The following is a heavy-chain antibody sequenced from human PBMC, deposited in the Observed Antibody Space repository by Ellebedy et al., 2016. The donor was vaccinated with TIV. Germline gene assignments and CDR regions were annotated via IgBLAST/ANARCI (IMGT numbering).Heavy chain of an antibody. CDR3: AKESGNGYNHFDY. Sequence: ASVKVSCKAPGYTFTTYYMHWVRQAPGQGLEWMGITNPSGETTSFAQRFRGRVTLTTDTSSNTVYMELSSLRSEDTAVYYCAKESGNGYNHFDYWGQGTLVTVSS. CDR2: TNPSGETT. CDR1: GYTFTTYY. D-gene: IGHD5-24*01. V-gene: IGHV1-46*01. J-gene: IGHJ4*02.